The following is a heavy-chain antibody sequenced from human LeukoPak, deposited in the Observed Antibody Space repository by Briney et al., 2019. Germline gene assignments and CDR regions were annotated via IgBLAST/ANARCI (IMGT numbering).Heavy chain of an antibody. CDR3: ASPAAGSSGYSYGFSL. CDR1: GFTFSDYY. Sequence: GGSLRLSCAASGFTFSDYYMSWIRQAPGKGLEWVSYISSSGSTIYYADSVKGRFTISRDNAKNSLYLQMNSLRAEDTAVYYCASPAAGSSGYSYGFSLWGQGTLVTVSS. V-gene: IGHV3-11*04. J-gene: IGHJ4*02. CDR2: ISSSGSTI. D-gene: IGHD5-18*01.